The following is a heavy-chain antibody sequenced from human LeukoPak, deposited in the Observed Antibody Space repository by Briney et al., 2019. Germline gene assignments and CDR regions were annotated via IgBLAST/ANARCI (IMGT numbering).Heavy chain of an antibody. Sequence: PSETLSLTCIVSGGSISSNSYYWSWIRQPPGKGLEWIGYIYHSGSTYYNPSLKSRVTISVDRSKNQFSLKLSSVTAADTAVYYCARDRSSSSSYYYYYYMDVWGKGTTVTVSS. CDR3: ARDRSSSSSYYYYYYMDV. V-gene: IGHV4-30-2*01. CDR1: GGSISSNSYY. J-gene: IGHJ6*03. CDR2: IYHSGST. D-gene: IGHD6-6*01.